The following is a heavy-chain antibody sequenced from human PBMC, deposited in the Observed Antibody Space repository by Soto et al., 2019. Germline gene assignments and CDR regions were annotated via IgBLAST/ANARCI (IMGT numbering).Heavy chain of an antibody. D-gene: IGHD6-25*01. CDR1: GDTVSSNSAT. V-gene: IGHV6-1*02. CDR3: ARAAVAFDAFDL. J-gene: IGHJ3*01. Sequence: LRESGPGLVKPSQTLSLTCTISGDTVSSNSATCNWIRQSPSRGLEWVGRTYLRSKWYYEYAVSVKSRITINPDTSNNHFSLQLSSVTPEDTAIYFCARAAVAFDAFDLWGQGTVVTVSS. CDR2: TYLRSKWYY.